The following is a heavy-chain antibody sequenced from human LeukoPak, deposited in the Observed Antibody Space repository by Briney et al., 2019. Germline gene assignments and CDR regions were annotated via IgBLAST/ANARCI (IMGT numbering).Heavy chain of an antibody. D-gene: IGHD6-19*01. CDR2: ISSGSTTI. CDR1: GFTLSSYS. Sequence: PGGSLRLSCATSGFTLSSYSMNWVRQAPGKGLEWVSYISSGSTTIYYADSVKGRFTISRDNAKNSLYLQMNSLRAEDTAVYYCARDVEQWLVRVYYFYYWGQGNLVTVSS. J-gene: IGHJ4*02. V-gene: IGHV3-48*01. CDR3: ARDVEQWLVRVYYFYY.